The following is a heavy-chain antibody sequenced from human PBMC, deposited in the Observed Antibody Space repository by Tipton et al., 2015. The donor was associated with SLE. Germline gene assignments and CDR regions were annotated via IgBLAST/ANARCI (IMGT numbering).Heavy chain of an antibody. D-gene: IGHD4-11*01. CDR1: GFNFNHFG. CDR2: FWYDGSNK. V-gene: IGHV3-33*01. CDR3: ARDFHSNNEQSGWFDP. Sequence: SLRLSCATSGFNFNHFGVHWVRQAPGKGLEWVAIFWYDGSNKYYADSVKGRFTISRDNSETTVYLQMHSLRAEDTAVYYCARDFHSNNEQSGWFDPWGQGTLVTVSS. J-gene: IGHJ5*02.